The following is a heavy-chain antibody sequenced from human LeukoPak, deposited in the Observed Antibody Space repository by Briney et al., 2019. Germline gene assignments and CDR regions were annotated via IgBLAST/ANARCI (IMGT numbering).Heavy chain of an antibody. V-gene: IGHV3-23*01. CDR3: AKGTEGYCSGTICYPFDY. J-gene: IGHJ4*02. CDR2: ITGSGSDA. CDR1: GFTFSSYA. Sequence: GGSLRLSCEASGFTFSSYAMNWVRQVPGKGLEWVSSITGSGSDAYFVDSVKGRFTISRDNSKNTLYLQLNSLRAEDTAVYYCAKGTEGYCSGTICYPFDYWGRGTLVTVSS. D-gene: IGHD2-15*01.